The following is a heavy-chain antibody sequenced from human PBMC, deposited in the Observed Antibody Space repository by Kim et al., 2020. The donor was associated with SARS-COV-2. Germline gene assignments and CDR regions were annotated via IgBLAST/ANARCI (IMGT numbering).Heavy chain of an antibody. D-gene: IGHD3-3*01. J-gene: IGHJ6*03. V-gene: IGHV3-48*02. Sequence: GGSLRLSCAASGFTFSSYSMNWVRQAPGKGLEWVSYISSSSGTIYYADSVKGRFTISRDNAKNSLYLQMNSLRDEDTAVYYCAREGTLTIFGVARPGYYYYMDVWGKGTTVTGSS. CDR1: GFTFSSYS. CDR2: ISSSSGTI. CDR3: AREGTLTIFGVARPGYYYYMDV.